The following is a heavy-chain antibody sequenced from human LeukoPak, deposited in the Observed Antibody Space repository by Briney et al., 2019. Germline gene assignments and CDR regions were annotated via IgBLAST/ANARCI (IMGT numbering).Heavy chain of an antibody. CDR2: TYYRSKWHS. V-gene: IGHV6-1*01. D-gene: IGHD6-13*01. CDR3: GRVGSSWYLDY. Sequence: SQTLSLTCAVSGDRVSSNSVTWNWINQSPSRGLEWLGRTYYRSKWHSDYVLSVKNQLTLHPHTSKNQSSLQLNAVTPEDAAVYYCGRVGSSWYLDYWGQGILVTVSS. J-gene: IGHJ4*02. CDR1: GDRVSSNSVT.